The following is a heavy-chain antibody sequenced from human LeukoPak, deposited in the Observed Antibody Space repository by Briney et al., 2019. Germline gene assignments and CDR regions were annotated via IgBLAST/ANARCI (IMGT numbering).Heavy chain of an antibody. D-gene: IGHD3-3*01. CDR3: ARAGDRITIFGVVIPFNY. Sequence: TGGSLRLSCAASGFTFSSYSMNWVRQAPGKGLEWVSSISSSSSYIYYADSVKGRFTISRDSAKNSLYLQMNSLRAEDTAVYYCARAGDRITIFGVVIPFNYWGQGTLVTVSS. CDR1: GFTFSSYS. J-gene: IGHJ4*02. CDR2: ISSSSSYI. V-gene: IGHV3-21*01.